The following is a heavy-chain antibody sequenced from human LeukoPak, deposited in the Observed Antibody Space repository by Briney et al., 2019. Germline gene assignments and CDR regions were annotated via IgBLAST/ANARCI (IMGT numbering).Heavy chain of an antibody. V-gene: IGHV3-23*01. Sequence: GGSLRLSCAASGFTFDDYAMHWVPQAPGKGLEWVSAISGSGGSTYYADSVKGRFTISRDNSKNTLYLQMNSLRAEDTAVYYCAKVAPAEGLVWGQGTLVTVSS. D-gene: IGHD2-2*01. CDR3: AKVAPAEGLV. CDR2: ISGSGGST. CDR1: GFTFDDYA. J-gene: IGHJ4*02.